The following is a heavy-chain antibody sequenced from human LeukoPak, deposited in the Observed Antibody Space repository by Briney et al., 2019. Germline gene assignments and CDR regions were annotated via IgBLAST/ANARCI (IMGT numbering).Heavy chain of an antibody. CDR1: GLTVSTNY. J-gene: IGHJ4*02. CDR3: AKRITIPSYYFDY. D-gene: IGHD3-10*01. V-gene: IGHV3-23*01. CDR2: ISGSGGST. Sequence: GGSLRLSCAASGLTVSTNYMSWVRQAPGKGLEWVSAISGSGGSTYYADSVKGRFTISRDNSKNTLYLQMNSLRAEDTAVYYCAKRITIPSYYFDYWGQGTLVTVSS.